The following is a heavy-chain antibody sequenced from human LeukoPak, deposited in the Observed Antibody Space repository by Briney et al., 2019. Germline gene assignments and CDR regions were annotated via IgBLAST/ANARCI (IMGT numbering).Heavy chain of an antibody. J-gene: IGHJ3*02. D-gene: IGHD5-24*01. CDR1: GFTVSSNY. CDR2: IYSGGST. Sequence: PGGSLRLSCVAAGFTVSSNYMSWVRQAPGMGLEWVTVIYSGGSTYYADSVKGRFTISRGNSKNTLYLQMNSLRAEDTAVYYCARIPRDGPIWGQGTMVTVSS. V-gene: IGHV3-66*01. CDR3: ARIPRDGPI.